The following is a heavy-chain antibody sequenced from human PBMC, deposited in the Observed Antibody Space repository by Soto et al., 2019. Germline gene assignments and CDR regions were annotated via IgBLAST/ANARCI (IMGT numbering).Heavy chain of an antibody. CDR3: ASQNLDMETITPDYFYY. D-gene: IGHD3-16*01. CDR1: AASIRTYY. Sequence: PPQTLSHTCTGSAASIRTYYWSWIRQPPGKGLEWIGYIYNSGSSNFNPSLKSRVSTSVDTSKHQFSLRLSSVSAADTAVYYCASQNLDMETITPDYFYYWGQGSAVTVSA. CDR2: IYNSGSS. V-gene: IGHV4-59*01. J-gene: IGHJ4*02.